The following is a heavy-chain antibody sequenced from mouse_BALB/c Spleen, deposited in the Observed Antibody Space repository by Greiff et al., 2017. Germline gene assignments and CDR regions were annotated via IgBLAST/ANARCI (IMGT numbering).Heavy chain of an antibody. CDR2: INPGSGGT. D-gene: IGHD1-1*01. V-gene: IGHV1-54*01. CDR1: GYAFTNYL. Sequence: QVQLQQSGAELVRPGTSVKVSCKASGYAFTNYLIEWVKQRPGQGLEWIGVINPGSGGTNYNEKFKGKATLTADKSSSTAYMQLSSLTSDDSAVYFCARSGYGSSYYAMDYWGQGTSVTVSS. CDR3: ARSGYGSSYYAMDY. J-gene: IGHJ4*01.